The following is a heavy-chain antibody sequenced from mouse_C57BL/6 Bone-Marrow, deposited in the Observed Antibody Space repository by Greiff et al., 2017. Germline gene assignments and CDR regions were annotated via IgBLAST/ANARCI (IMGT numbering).Heavy chain of an antibody. D-gene: IGHD1-1*01. CDR2: INSDGGST. CDR3: ARVGLDYGSSYWYFDV. CDR1: EYEFPSHD. V-gene: IGHV5-2*01. Sequence: EVKLMESGGGLVQPGESLKLSCESNEYEFPSHDMSWVRKTPEKRLELVAAINSDGGSTYYPDTMERRFIISRDNTKKTLYLQMSSLRSEDTALYYCARVGLDYGSSYWYFDVWGTGTTVTVSS. J-gene: IGHJ1*03.